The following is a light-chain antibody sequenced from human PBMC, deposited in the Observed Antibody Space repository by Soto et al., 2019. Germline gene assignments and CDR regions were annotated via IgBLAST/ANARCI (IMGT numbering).Light chain of an antibody. CDR3: CSFAGRNEF. V-gene: IGLV2-23*02. Sequence: QSALTPPASVSGSPGQSITIPCTGTSGDVGSYNLVSWYQQHPGKAPKLMIYEVTERPSGVSNRFAGSKSGNTASLTISGLQPEDEADYYCCSFAGRNEFFGTGTKVTVL. CDR2: EVT. CDR1: SGDVGSYNL. J-gene: IGLJ1*01.